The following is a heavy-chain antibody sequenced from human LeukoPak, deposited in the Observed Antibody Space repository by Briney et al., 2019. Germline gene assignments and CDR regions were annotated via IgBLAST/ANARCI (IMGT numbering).Heavy chain of an antibody. V-gene: IGHV4-31*03. J-gene: IGHJ6*02. CDR3: ARGYGSGSHYGMDV. Sequence: PSETLSLTCTVSGGSISSGGYYWSWIRQHPGKGLEWIGYIYYSGSTYYNPSLKSRVTISVDTSKNQFSLKLSSVIAADTAVYYCARGYGSGSHYGMDVWGQGTTVTVSS. CDR2: IYYSGST. CDR1: GGSISSGGYY. D-gene: IGHD3-10*01.